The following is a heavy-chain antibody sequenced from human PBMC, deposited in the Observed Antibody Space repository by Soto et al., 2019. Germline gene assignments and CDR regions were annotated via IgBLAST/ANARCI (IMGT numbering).Heavy chain of an antibody. CDR1: GYTFTSYA. J-gene: IGHJ6*02. D-gene: IGHD6-19*01. V-gene: IGHV7-4-1*01. CDR2: INTNTGNP. CDR3: ARDFGWYMSSFFRYYYGMDV. Sequence: QVQLVQSGSELKKPGASVKVSCKASGYTFTSYAMNWVRQAPGQGLEWMGWINTNTGNPTYAQGFTGRFVFSLDTAVSTAYLQICSLKAEDTAVYYCARDFGWYMSSFFRYYYGMDVWGQGTTVTVSS.